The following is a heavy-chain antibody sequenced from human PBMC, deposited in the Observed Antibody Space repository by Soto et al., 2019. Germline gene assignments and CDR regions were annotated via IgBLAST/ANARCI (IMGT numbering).Heavy chain of an antibody. V-gene: IGHV2-70*13. CDR1: GFSLNSNGMC. Sequence: SGPTLVHPTQTLTLTRTFSGFSLNSNGMCVNWIRQPPGKALEWLALIDWHDDKYYSTSLKTRLTISSDTSKTQVVLTMTNMDPVDTATYYCARTSALPLGYPHGMDVWGQGTTVTVSS. D-gene: IGHD7-27*01. J-gene: IGHJ6*02. CDR3: ARTSALPLGYPHGMDV. CDR2: IDWHDDK.